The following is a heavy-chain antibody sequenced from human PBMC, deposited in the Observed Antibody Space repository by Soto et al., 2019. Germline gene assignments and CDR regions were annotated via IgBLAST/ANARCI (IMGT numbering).Heavy chain of an antibody. J-gene: IGHJ4*02. CDR1: GFTFSSYA. Sequence: QVQLVESGGGVVQPGRSLRLSCAASGFTFSSYAMHWVRQAPGKGLEWVAVISYDGSNKYYADSVKGRFTISRDNSKNTRYLQMNSLRADDTAVYYCARARLDTPALDYWGQGTLVTVSS. CDR2: ISYDGSNK. D-gene: IGHD2-2*01. V-gene: IGHV3-30-3*01. CDR3: ARARLDTPALDY.